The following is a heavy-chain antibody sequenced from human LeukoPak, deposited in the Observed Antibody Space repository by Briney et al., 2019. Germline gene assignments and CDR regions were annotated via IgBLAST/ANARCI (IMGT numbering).Heavy chain of an antibody. D-gene: IGHD2-2*01. Sequence: SETLSLTCTVSGDSISSYFWSWIRQPPGKGLEWIGNIHYSGSTNYNPSLKSRVTISIDASKNQFSLKLSSLTAADMAVYYCASLGGYCSTTSCYGWSFDYWGQGTLVTVSS. CDR2: IHYSGST. V-gene: IGHV4-59*01. CDR1: GDSISSYF. CDR3: ASLGGYCSTTSCYGWSFDY. J-gene: IGHJ4*02.